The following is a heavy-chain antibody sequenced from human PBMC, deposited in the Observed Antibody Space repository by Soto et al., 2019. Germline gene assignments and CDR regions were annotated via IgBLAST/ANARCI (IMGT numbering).Heavy chain of an antibody. CDR2: ISSSSRYI. CDR1: GFTFSSYS. V-gene: IGHV3-21*01. D-gene: IGHD3-10*01. CDR3: ARLPSYGSGSMDY. Sequence: EVQLVESGGGLVKPGGSLRLSCAASGFTFSSYSMNWVRQAPGKGLEWVSSISSSSRYIYYAASVKDRFTVSRDNAKNSLCVQMNSLRAEDTAVYYCARLPSYGSGSMDYWGQGPLVTVSS. J-gene: IGHJ4*02.